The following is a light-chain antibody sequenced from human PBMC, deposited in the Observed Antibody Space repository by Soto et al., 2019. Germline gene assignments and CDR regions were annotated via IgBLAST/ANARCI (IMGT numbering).Light chain of an antibody. CDR3: QQRSNWQGYT. Sequence: EIVLTQSPATLSLSPGERATLSCRASQSVSSYLAWYQQKPGQAPRLLIYDASNRATGTPARFSGSGSGTDFTLTISSLEPEDFAVYYYQQRSNWQGYTFGQGTKLEIK. V-gene: IGKV3-11*01. CDR2: DAS. J-gene: IGKJ2*01. CDR1: QSVSSY.